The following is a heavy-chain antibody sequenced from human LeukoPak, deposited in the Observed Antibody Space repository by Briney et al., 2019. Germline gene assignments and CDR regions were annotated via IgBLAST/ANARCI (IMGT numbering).Heavy chain of an antibody. V-gene: IGHV1-2*02. CDR1: GYTFISYD. CDR3: ARDRGGSYGFDY. J-gene: IGHJ4*02. D-gene: IGHD1-26*01. CDR2: INPNSGGT. Sequence: ASVKVSCKTSGYTFISYDIYWVRQAPGQGLEWMGWINPNSGGTNYAQKFQGRVTMTRDTSISTAYMELSRLRSDDTAVYYCARDRGGSYGFDYWGQGSLVTVSS.